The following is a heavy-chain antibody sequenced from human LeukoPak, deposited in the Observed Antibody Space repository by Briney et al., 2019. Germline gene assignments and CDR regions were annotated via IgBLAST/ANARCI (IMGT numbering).Heavy chain of an antibody. Sequence: GASVKVSCKASGYTFSNYTLNWVRQAPGQGLEWMGWIDTNTGNPTYAQGFIGRFVFSLDTSVTTAYLQISSLKAEDTAVYYCARGGETMIVVAPDYWGQGTLVTVSS. CDR1: GYTFSNYT. CDR2: IDTNTGNP. CDR3: ARGGETMIVVAPDY. D-gene: IGHD3-22*01. V-gene: IGHV7-4-1*02. J-gene: IGHJ4*02.